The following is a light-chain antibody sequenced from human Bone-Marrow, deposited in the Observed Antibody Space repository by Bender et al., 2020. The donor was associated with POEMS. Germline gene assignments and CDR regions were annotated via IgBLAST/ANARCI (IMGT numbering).Light chain of an antibody. CDR1: SSNIASGYD. CDR3: SSYTGNRSPNV. J-gene: IGLJ1*01. CDR2: GYN. V-gene: IGLV1-40*01. Sequence: QSVLTQPPSVSGAPGQSVTISCTGSSSNIASGYDVHWYQHLPGTAPKLLIYGYNNRPSGVPDRFSGSKSGNTASLTISGLQPEDESDFFCSSYTGNRSPNVFGTGTKVTVL.